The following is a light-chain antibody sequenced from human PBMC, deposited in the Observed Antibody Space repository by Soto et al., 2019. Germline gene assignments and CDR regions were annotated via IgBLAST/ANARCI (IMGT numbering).Light chain of an antibody. Sequence: EIVLTQSPGTLSLSPWERATLSCRASQTVRNNYLAWYQQKPGQAPRLLIYDASSRATGIPDRFSGGGSGTDFTLTISRLEPEDFAVYHCQQFSSYPLTFGGGTKVDIK. V-gene: IGKV3-20*01. CDR3: QQFSSYPLT. CDR1: QTVRNNY. CDR2: DAS. J-gene: IGKJ4*01.